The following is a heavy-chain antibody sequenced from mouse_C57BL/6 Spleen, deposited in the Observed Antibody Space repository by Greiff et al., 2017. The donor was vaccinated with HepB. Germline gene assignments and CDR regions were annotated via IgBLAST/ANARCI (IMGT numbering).Heavy chain of an antibody. Sequence: VKLMESGAELVRPGASVKLSCKASGYTFTDYYINWVKQRPGQGLEWIARIYPGSGNTYYNEKFKGKATLTAEKSSSTAYMQLSSLTSEDSAVYFCARHYSNYPFAYWGQGTLVTVSA. CDR3: ARHYSNYPFAY. CDR1: GYTFTDYY. D-gene: IGHD2-5*01. CDR2: IYPGSGNT. J-gene: IGHJ3*01. V-gene: IGHV1-76*01.